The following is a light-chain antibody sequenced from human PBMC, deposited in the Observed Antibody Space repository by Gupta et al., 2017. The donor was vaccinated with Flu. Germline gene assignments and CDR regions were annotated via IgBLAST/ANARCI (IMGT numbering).Light chain of an antibody. V-gene: IGKV1-39*01. CDR1: QYISTY. CDR2: DAS. J-gene: IGKJ2*01. Sequence: DIQVTQSPSSLSAAVGDRVTITCRASQYISTYLNWYQHKPGKAPNVLIYDASSLPSEVPSRFTGSGSGTDFTLTINSLQPEDSATYYCQQTFNTPHAFGQGTKLEI. CDR3: QQTFNTPHA.